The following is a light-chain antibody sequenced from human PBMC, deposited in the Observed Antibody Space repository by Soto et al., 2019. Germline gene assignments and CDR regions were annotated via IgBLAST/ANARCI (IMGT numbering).Light chain of an antibody. V-gene: IGKV1-9*01. J-gene: IGKJ5*01. Sequence: DIQLTQSPSFLSASVGDRVTITCRASQGISSHLAWYQQQPGKAPKLLIYVASTLQSGVPSRFSGSGSGTEFTLTISGLQPEDVASYYCQQVNSYPITFGQGTRLEIK. CDR3: QQVNSYPIT. CDR1: QGISSH. CDR2: VAS.